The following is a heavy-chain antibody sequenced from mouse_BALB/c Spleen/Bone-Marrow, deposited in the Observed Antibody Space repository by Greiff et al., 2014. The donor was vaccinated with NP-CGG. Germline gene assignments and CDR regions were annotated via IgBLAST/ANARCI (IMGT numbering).Heavy chain of an antibody. Sequence: VQLQQSGPQLVRPGASVKISCKASGYSFTSYWMHWVKQRPGQGLEWIGTIDPSDSETRLNQKFKDKATLTVDKSSSTAYMQLSSPTSEDSAVYYCARDGITTATYYYAMDYWGQGTSVTVSS. V-gene: IGHV1S127*01. D-gene: IGHD1-2*01. J-gene: IGHJ4*01. CDR3: ARDGITTATYYYAMDY. CDR2: IDPSDSET. CDR1: GYSFTSYW.